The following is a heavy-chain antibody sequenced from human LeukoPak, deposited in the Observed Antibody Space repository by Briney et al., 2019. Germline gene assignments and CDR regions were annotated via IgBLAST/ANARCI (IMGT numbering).Heavy chain of an antibody. CDR3: AKSQLLWFGEDFDY. Sequence: GGSLRLSCAAPGLTFSSYSMNWVRQAPGKGLEWVSYISSSSSTIYYADSVKGRFTISRDNAKNSLYLQMNSLRAEDTAVYYCAKSQLLWFGEDFDYWGQGTLVTVSS. CDR1: GLTFSSYS. D-gene: IGHD3-10*01. J-gene: IGHJ4*02. V-gene: IGHV3-48*01. CDR2: ISSSSSTI.